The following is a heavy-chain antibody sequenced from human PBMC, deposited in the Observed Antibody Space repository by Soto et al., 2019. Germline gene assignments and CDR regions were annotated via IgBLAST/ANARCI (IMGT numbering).Heavy chain of an antibody. D-gene: IGHD3-10*01. CDR2: MSHDGNIK. CDR1: GFIFSSHT. J-gene: IGHJ4*02. Sequence: TGGSLRLSCAASGFIFSSHTMHWVRQAPGKGLEWLSLMSHDGNIKFYADSVKGRFTISRDNSKNTLYLQMTNLRPEDTALYYCASTKFMVIIARENFWGKETLVTVSS. CDR3: ASTKFMVIIARENF. V-gene: IGHV3-30-3*02.